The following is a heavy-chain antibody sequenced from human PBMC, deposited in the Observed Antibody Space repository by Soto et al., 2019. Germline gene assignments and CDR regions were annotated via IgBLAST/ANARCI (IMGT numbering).Heavy chain of an antibody. CDR3: TTHYDSSGRFDY. J-gene: IGHJ4*02. CDR1: GFTFSGSP. CDR2: IRSEANLYAT. V-gene: IGHV3-73*01. D-gene: IGHD3-22*01. Sequence: GGSLRLSCAASGFTFSGSPMHWVRQASGKGLEWVGRIRSEANLYATAYAESVKGRFTISRDDSKNMAYLQMNSLKIEDTAVYSCTTHYDSSGRFDYWGQGTLVTVSS.